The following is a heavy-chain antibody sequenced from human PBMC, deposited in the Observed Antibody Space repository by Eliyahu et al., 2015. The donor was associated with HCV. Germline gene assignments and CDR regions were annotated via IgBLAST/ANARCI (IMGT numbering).Heavy chain of an antibody. CDR2: IIPIFGTA. CDR3: TRETERGPADYGSKPFGY. V-gene: IGHV1-69*01. J-gene: IGHJ4*02. CDR1: GGTFSSYP. D-gene: IGHD4-23*01. Sequence: EVKKPGSSVKVSCKASGGTFSSYPISWVRQAPGQGPEWMGGIIPIFGTANYAQKFQGRLTITADESTSTAHMELSSLRSEDTAVYYCTRETERGPADYGSKPFGYWGQGTLVTVSS.